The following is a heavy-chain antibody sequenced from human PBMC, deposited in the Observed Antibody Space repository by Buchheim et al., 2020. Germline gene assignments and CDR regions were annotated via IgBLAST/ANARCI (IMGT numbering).Heavy chain of an antibody. J-gene: IGHJ4*02. CDR3: AKDRYCPSPSCPTDY. Sequence: VQLVESGGGVVQPGRSLRLSCAVSGVSIDTYGMHWVRQAPGKGLEWVAVISNDGSTKDYADSVKGLFTISSDNSKNALYLQMNSLRPEDTAVYYCAKDRYCPSPSCPTDYWGQGTL. CDR1: GVSIDTYG. V-gene: IGHV3-30*18. D-gene: IGHD2-2*01. CDR2: ISNDGSTK.